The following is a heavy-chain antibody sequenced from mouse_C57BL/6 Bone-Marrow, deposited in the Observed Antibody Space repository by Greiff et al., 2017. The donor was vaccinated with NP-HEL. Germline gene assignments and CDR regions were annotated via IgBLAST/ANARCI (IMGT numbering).Heavy chain of an antibody. V-gene: IGHV5-6*01. D-gene: IGHD4-1*01. CDR1: GFTFSSYG. CDR2: ISSGGSYT. CDR3: ARRGTGRYFDC. J-gene: IGHJ2*01. Sequence: EVQRVESGGDLVKPGGSLKLSCAASGFTFSSYGMSWVRQTPDKRLEWVATISSGGSYTYYPDSVKGRFTISRDNAKNTLYLQMSSLKSEDTAMFDCARRGTGRYFDCWGQRTTLTVSS.